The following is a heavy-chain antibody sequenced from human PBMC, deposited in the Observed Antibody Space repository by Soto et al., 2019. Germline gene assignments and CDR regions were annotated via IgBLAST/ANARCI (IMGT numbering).Heavy chain of an antibody. CDR2: IIPSFGTA. CDR3: ASRAGIAVAGTVYYYGMDV. J-gene: IGHJ6*02. Sequence: QVQLVQSGAEVKKPGSSVKVSCTASGGTFSSYAISWVRQAPGQGLEWMGGIIPSFGTANYAQKFQGRVTITADESTSTAYKELSRLRSEETGVYYCASRAGIAVAGTVYYYGMDVWGQGTTVTVSS. D-gene: IGHD6-19*01. CDR1: GGTFSSYA. V-gene: IGHV1-69*01.